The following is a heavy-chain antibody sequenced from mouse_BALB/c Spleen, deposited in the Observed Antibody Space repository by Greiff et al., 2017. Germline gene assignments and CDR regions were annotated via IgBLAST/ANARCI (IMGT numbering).Heavy chain of an antibody. D-gene: IGHD1-1*01. CDR2: ISSGGST. CDR3: ARGPPNYYGSSWGYFDV. CDR1: GFTFSSYA. J-gene: IGHJ1*01. V-gene: IGHV5-6-5*01. Sequence: EVNVVESGGGLVKPGGSLKLSCAASGFTFSSYAMSWVRQTPGKRLEWVASISSGGSTYYPDSVKGRFTISRDNARNILYLQMSSLRSEDTAMYYCARGPPNYYGSSWGYFDVWGAGTTVTVSS.